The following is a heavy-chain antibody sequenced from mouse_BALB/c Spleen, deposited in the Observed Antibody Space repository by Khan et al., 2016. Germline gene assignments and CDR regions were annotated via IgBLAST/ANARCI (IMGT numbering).Heavy chain of an antibody. CDR3: ATWDYYGSAFAY. J-gene: IGHJ3*01. CDR2: ISHSGDS. D-gene: IGHD1-2*01. CDR1: GDSITSGH. Sequence: EVQPQESGPSLAKPSQTLSLTCSVTGDSITSGHWNWIRKFPGNKFDFMGYISHSGDSYYNPSLKSRISITRDTSKNQYYLQLNSVTTEDTATYYCATWDYYGSAFAYWGQGTLVTVSA. V-gene: IGHV3-8*02.